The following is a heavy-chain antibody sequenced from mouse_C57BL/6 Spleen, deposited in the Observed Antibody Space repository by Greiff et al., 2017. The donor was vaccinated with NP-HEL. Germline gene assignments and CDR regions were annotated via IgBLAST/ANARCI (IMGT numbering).Heavy chain of an antibody. CDR1: GFTFSSYG. Sequence: EVQRVESGGDLVKPGGSLKLSCAASGFTFSSYGMSWVRQTPDKRLEWVATISSGGSYTYYPDSVKGRFTISRDNAKNTLYLQMSSLKSEDTAMYYCARGTVVAPFAYWGQGTLVTVSA. CDR3: ARGTVVAPFAY. D-gene: IGHD1-1*01. V-gene: IGHV5-6*01. J-gene: IGHJ3*01. CDR2: ISSGGSYT.